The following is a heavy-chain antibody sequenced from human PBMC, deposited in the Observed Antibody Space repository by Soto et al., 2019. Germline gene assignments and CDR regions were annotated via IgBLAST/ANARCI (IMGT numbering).Heavy chain of an antibody. J-gene: IGHJ4*02. CDR1: GFSLSSTRMA. V-gene: IGHV2-5*02. D-gene: IGHD6-19*01. CDR2: IYWDDDK. Sequence: GPTLVNPTQTLTLTCTFSGFSLSSTRMAVGWIRQPPGKALEWLALIYWDDDKRYSPFLKSRLTITKDTSKNQVVLTMSNMDPVDTARYYCAHIVVAGLGYYFDYWGQGTLVTSPQ. CDR3: AHIVVAGLGYYFDY.